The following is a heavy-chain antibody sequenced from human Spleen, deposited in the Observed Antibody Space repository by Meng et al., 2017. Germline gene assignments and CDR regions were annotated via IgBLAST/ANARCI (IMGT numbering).Heavy chain of an antibody. V-gene: IGHV4-34*01. CDR3: ASQEESGWYAYPGY. J-gene: IGHJ4*02. Sequence: QVRLQEWGAGLLKPSETLSLTCAVYGGSLSGYYWRWIRQPPGKGLEWIGEINHSGSTNYNPSLESRATISVDTSQNNLSLKLSSVTAADTAVYYCASQEESGWYAYPGYWGQGTLVTVSS. CDR2: INHSGST. D-gene: IGHD6-19*01. CDR1: GGSLSGYY.